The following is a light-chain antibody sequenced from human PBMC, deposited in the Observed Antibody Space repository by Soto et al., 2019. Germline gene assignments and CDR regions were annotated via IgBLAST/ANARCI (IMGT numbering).Light chain of an antibody. Sequence: QSVLTQPPSTSGTPGQRVTISCSGGSSNVGSNPVNWYQQFPGTAPRLLIYTNDQRPSGVPGRFSGSRSGTSASLAISGLQSGDEADYYCAVWDANMYGLLFGGGTQLTVL. V-gene: IGLV1-44*01. CDR2: TND. CDR3: AVWDANMYGLL. CDR1: SSNVGSNP. J-gene: IGLJ2*01.